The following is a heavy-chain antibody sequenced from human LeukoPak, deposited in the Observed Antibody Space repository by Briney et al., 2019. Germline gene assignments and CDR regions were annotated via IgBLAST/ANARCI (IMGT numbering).Heavy chain of an antibody. CDR1: GFTFSSYS. V-gene: IGHV3-21*01. Sequence: PGGSLRLSCAASGFTFSSYSTNWVRQAPGKGLEWVSSISSSSSYIYYADSVKGRFTISRDNAKNSLYLQMNSLRAEDTAVYYCARDIGGIVVVPAAIDYWGQGTLVTVSS. D-gene: IGHD2-2*01. CDR3: ARDIGGIVVVPAAIDY. J-gene: IGHJ4*02. CDR2: ISSSSSYI.